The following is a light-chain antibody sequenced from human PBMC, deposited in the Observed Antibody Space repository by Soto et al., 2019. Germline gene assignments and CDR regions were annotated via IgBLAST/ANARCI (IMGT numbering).Light chain of an antibody. J-gene: IGLJ2*01. V-gene: IGLV2-8*01. CDR1: SSDVGGYNY. CDR2: EVS. Sequence: QSALTQPPSASGSPGQSVTISCTGTSSDVGGYNYVSWYQQHPGKAPKLMIYEVSKRPSGVPDRFSGSKSGNTASLTVSGLQAEDEAAYYRSSYAGSNNYVLFDGGTKLTVL. CDR3: SSYAGSNNYVL.